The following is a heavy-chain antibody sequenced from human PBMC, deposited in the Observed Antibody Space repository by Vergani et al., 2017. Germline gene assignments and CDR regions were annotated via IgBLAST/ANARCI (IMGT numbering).Heavy chain of an antibody. CDR2: IGKDEINT. CDR3: AEYLRDATDGLPDS. J-gene: IGHJ4*02. D-gene: IGHD2/OR15-2a*01. Sequence: QVQLVESAGGVVQPGGSLRLSCAASGFTFSNFGMHWIRQAPGKGLEWLAYIGKDEINTSYRDAVKGRFTVSRDNSKDILYLQMDSLRSEDTALYYCAEYLRDATDGLPDSWGPGTLVIVSS. V-gene: IGHV3-30*02. CDR1: GFTFSNFG.